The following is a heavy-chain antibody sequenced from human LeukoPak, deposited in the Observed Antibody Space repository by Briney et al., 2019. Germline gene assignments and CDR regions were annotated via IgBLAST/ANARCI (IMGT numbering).Heavy chain of an antibody. CDR1: GYTFIGYY. V-gene: IGHV1-2*06. CDR2: INPNSVAT. CDR3: ARVSYRRILTTLGDNYSSLLHP. J-gene: IGHJ4*02. Sequence: ASVKVSCKASGYTFIGYYMHWVRQAPGQGLEWMGRINPNSVATNYAQKFEGRVTMPRDTTSNTGYMERRTLVSYDPAVYYCARVSYRRILTTLGDNYSSLLHPGGEGTLVTVSS. D-gene: IGHD2-15*01.